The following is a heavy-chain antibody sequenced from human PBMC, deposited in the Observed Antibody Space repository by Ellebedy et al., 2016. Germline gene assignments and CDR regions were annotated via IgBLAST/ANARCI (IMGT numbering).Heavy chain of an antibody. V-gene: IGHV4-39*01. CDR1: GGSVRSSSYY. J-gene: IGHJ2*01. CDR2: MYYRGST. Sequence: GSLRLXXTVSGGSVRSSSYYWDWIRQPPGKGLEWIGSMYYRGSTNYNPSLKSRVIISVDTSKNQFSLKLTSVTAADTAVYYCASRPNWYFDLWGRGTLVTVSS. CDR3: ASRPNWYFDL.